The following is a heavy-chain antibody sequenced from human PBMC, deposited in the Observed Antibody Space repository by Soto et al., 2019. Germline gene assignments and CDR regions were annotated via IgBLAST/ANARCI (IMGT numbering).Heavy chain of an antibody. V-gene: IGHV4-61*01. CDR2: IHYSGST. J-gene: IGHJ5*02. Sequence: PSETLSLTCTVSGGSISGSTYYWGWIRQAPGKGLEWIGYIHYSGSTNYNPSLKSRVTISVDTSKNQFSLKLSSVTAADTAVYYCARDRSGDNWFDPWGQGTLVTVSS. CDR3: ARDRSGDNWFDP. CDR1: GGSISGSTYY. D-gene: IGHD2-15*01.